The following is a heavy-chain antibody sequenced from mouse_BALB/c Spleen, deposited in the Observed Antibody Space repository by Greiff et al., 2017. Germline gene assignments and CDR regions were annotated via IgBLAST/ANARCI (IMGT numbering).Heavy chain of an antibody. CDR1: GYTFTSYW. Sequence: VQLQQPGAELVKPGASVKMSCKASGYTFTSYWMHWVKQRPGQGLEWIGVIDPSDSYTSYNQKFKGKATLTVDTSSSTAYMQLSSLTSEDSAVYYCTSYYRYDAMDYWGQGTSVTVSS. CDR2: IDPSDSYT. J-gene: IGHJ4*01. CDR3: TSYYRYDAMDY. D-gene: IGHD2-14*01. V-gene: IGHV1S127*01.